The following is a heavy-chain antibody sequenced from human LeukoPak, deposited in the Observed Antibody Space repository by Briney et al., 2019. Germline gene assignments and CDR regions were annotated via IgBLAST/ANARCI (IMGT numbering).Heavy chain of an antibody. V-gene: IGHV3-23*01. D-gene: IGHD3-3*01. CDR1: GFTFYDYA. CDR3: AKDDTPGKEWLEVIDY. Sequence: GESLRLSCAASGFTFYDYALNWVRQAPGKGLEWVSSISGSGDDTYYAESVKGRFTISRDSSTHTLYLQIHSLRVEDTAVYYCAKDDTPGKEWLEVIDYWGQGTLVTVSS. J-gene: IGHJ4*02. CDR2: ISGSGDDT.